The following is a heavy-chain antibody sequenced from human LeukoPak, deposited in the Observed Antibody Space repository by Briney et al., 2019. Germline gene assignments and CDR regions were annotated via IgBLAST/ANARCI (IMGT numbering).Heavy chain of an antibody. D-gene: IGHD5-18*01. V-gene: IGHV4-59*01. J-gene: IGHJ2*01. CDR1: GGSISSYY. CDR3: ARYWGVQLWPHWYFDL. Sequence: PSETLSLTCTVSGGSISSYYWSWFQQTPGKGPEWIGYIYYSGSTKYNPSLKSRVTISVDRSKNQFSLKLNSVTAADTAVYYCARYWGVQLWPHWYFDLWGRGSLVTVSS. CDR2: IYYSGST.